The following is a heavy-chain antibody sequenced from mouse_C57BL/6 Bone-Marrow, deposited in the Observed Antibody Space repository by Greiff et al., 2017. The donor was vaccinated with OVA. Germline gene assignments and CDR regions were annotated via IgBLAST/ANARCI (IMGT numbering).Heavy chain of an antibody. Sequence: VQLQQSGPELVKPGASVKISCKASGYTFTDYYMTWVKQSHGKSLEWIGDINPNNGGTSYNQKFKGKATLTVDQSSSTAYMELRSLTSEDSAVYDCARSFAYWGQGTLVTVSA. CDR3: ARSFAY. V-gene: IGHV1-26*01. CDR1: GYTFTDYY. J-gene: IGHJ3*01. CDR2: INPNNGGT.